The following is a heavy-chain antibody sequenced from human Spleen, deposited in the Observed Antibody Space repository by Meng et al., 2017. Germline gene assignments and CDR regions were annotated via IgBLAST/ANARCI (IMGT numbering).Heavy chain of an antibody. D-gene: IGHD2-21*02. J-gene: IGHJ6*02. CDR1: GGSISNYY. V-gene: IGHV4-59*12. CDR2: MFYSGST. Sequence: SETLSLTCTVSGGSISNYYWSWIRQSPGKGLEWIGYMFYSGSTNYNPSLKSRVTISVDTSKNQFSLKLTSVTAADTAVYYCAGGAVVTLIFYHAMDVWGQGTTVTVSS. CDR3: AGGAVVTLIFYHAMDV.